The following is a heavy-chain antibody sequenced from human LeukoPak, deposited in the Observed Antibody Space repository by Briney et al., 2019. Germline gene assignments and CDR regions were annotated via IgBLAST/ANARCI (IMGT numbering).Heavy chain of an antibody. Sequence: QPGGSLRLSCAASGFTFSSYAMHWVRQAPGKGLEWVAVISYNGSNKYYADSVKGRFTISRDNSKSTLYLQMNSLRAEDTAVYYCAKVRWDNSGWYYLDYWSQGTLVTVSS. CDR3: AKVRWDNSGWYYLDY. CDR1: GFTFSSYA. V-gene: IGHV3-30*04. J-gene: IGHJ4*02. CDR2: ISYNGSNK. D-gene: IGHD6-19*01.